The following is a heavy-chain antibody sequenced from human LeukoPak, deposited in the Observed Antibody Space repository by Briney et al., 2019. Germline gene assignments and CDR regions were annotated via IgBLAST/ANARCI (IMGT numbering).Heavy chain of an antibody. V-gene: IGHV1-69*05. J-gene: IGHJ4*02. CDR2: IIPIFGTA. CDR1: GGTFSSYA. CDR3: ASHQPSHFDY. Sequence: ASVKVSCKASGGTFSSYAISWVRQAPGQGLEWMGGIIPIFGTANYAQKFQGRVTITTDESTSAAYMELSSLRSEDPAVYYCASHQPSHFDYRGQGTMVTVSS.